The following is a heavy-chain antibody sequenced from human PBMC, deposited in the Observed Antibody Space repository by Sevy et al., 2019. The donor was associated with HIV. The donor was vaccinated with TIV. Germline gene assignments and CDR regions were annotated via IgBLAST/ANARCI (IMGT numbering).Heavy chain of an antibody. CDR3: ARIRPVGKPIVVVPAARGYFDY. D-gene: IGHD2-2*01. J-gene: IGHJ4*02. V-gene: IGHV1-18*01. CDR2: ISAYNGNT. CDR1: GYTFTSYG. Sequence: ASVKVSCKASGYTFTSYGISWVRQAPGQGLEWMVWISAYNGNTNYAQKLQGRVTMTTDTSTSTAYMELRSLRSDDTAVYYCARIRPVGKPIVVVPAARGYFDYWGQGTLVTVSS.